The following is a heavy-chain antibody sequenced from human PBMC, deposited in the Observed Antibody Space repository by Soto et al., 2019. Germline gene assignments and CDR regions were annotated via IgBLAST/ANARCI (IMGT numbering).Heavy chain of an antibody. D-gene: IGHD2-15*01. CDR2: IYYSGST. J-gene: IGHJ6*02. CDR1: GGSISSSSYY. CDR3: ASGSMTPDYYGMDV. V-gene: IGHV4-39*01. Sequence: QLQLQESGPGLVKPSETLSLTCTVSGGSISSSSYYWGWIRQPPGKGLEWIGSIYYSGSTYYNPSLKSRVTISVDTSNNQFSLKLSSVTAADTAVYYCASGSMTPDYYGMDVWGQGTTVTVSS.